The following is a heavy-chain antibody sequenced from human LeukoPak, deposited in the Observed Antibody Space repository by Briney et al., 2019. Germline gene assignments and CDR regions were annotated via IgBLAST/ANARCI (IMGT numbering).Heavy chain of an antibody. J-gene: IGHJ5*02. CDR2: ISGSGGST. D-gene: IGHD3-10*01. CDR1: GFTFSSYA. CDR3: AKDPWHPYYYGSGSNL. Sequence: TGGSLKLSCAASGFTFSSYAMSWVRQAPGKGLEWVSAISGSGGSTYYADSVKGRFTISRDDSKNTLYLQMNSLRAEDTAVYYCAKDPWHPYYYGSGSNLWGQGTLVTVSS. V-gene: IGHV3-23*01.